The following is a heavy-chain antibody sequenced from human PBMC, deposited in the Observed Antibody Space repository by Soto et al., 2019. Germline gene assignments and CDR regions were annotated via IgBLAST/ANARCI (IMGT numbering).Heavy chain of an antibody. J-gene: IGHJ6*02. CDR2: ISGSGGST. V-gene: IGHV3-23*01. Sequence: GGSLRLSCAASGFTFSSYAMSWVRQAPGKGLEWVSAISGSGGSTYYADSVKGRFTISRDNSKNTLYLQMNSLRAEDTAVYYCAKLGTSWNGYEYYYYYGMDVWGQGTTVTVSS. CDR1: GFTFSSYA. D-gene: IGHD1-1*01. CDR3: AKLGTSWNGYEYYYYYGMDV.